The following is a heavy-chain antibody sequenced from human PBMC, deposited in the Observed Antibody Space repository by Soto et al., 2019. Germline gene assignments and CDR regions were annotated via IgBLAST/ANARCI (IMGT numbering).Heavy chain of an antibody. CDR3: AKNPGYYYDSTGYHFDY. CDR1: EFTFSNYA. J-gene: IGHJ4*02. V-gene: IGHV3-23*01. D-gene: IGHD3-22*01. CDR2: IIYGVGTT. Sequence: GGSLRLSCAASEFTFSNYAMSWVRQAPGKGLEWVLAIIYGVGTTYYAVSVKGRFTISRDNSKNTLYLQMNSLRAEDTAVYYCAKNPGYYYDSTGYHFDYWGQGTLVTVSS.